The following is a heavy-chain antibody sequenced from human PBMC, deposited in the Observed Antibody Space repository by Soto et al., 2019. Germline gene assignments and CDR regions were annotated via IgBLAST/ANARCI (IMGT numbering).Heavy chain of an antibody. J-gene: IGHJ4*02. CDR3: AQVDDY. CDR1: GFSLSTTGEG. CDR2: IYWNDDK. V-gene: IGHV2-5*01. Sequence: SGPTLVNPTQTLTLTCTFSGFSLSTTGEGVGWIRQPPGKALEWLAVIYWNDDKSYSPSLKSRLTISKDTSKKQVVLTMMNMAPVDTGTYYCAQVDDYWGQGALVTVSS.